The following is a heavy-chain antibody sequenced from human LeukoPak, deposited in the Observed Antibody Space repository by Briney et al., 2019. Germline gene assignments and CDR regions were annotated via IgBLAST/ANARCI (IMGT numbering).Heavy chain of an antibody. CDR2: IWYDGSNK. CDR3: AKDGPNWGRDVDY. J-gene: IGHJ4*02. V-gene: IGHV3-33*06. Sequence: SLSLSCAVSGFSLSSYGMQWVRPPPGRVVEWVAVIWYDGSNKYYADSVKGRFTISRDNSKNTQYLQMNSLRDEDTAVYYRAKDGPNWGRDVDYWGQGTLVTVSS. D-gene: IGHD7-27*01. CDR1: GFSLSSYG.